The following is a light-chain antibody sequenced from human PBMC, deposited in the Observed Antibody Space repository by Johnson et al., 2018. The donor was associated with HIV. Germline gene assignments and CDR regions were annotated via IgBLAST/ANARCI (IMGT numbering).Light chain of an antibody. Sequence: HSVLTQPPSVSAAPGQKVTISCSGSSSNIGNNYVSWYQQLPRGAPKLLIYDNNKRPSGIPDRFSGSKSGTSATLGITGLQTGDEADYYCGTWDSSLTAGVFGTGTKVTVL. V-gene: IGLV1-51*01. CDR1: SSNIGNNY. J-gene: IGLJ1*01. CDR2: DNN. CDR3: GTWDSSLTAGV.